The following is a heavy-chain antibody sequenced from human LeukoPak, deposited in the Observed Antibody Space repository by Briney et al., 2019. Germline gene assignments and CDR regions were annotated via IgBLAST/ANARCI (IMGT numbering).Heavy chain of an antibody. CDR3: ARGRRLVVVLATGQDAFDF. CDR2: INPNSGAT. CDR1: GYTFTSYY. Sequence: ASVKVSCKASGYTFTSYYMHWVRQAPGQGLEWMGWINPNSGATRFAEKFQGRVTITRDTSITTAYMEMNRLRSDDTAMYYCARGRRLVVVLATGQDAFDFWGQGTVVSVSS. D-gene: IGHD3-22*01. V-gene: IGHV1-2*02. J-gene: IGHJ3*01.